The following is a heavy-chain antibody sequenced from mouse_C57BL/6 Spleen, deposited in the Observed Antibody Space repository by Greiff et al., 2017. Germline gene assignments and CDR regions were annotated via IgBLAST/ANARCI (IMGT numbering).Heavy chain of an antibody. CDR1: GYTFTSYW. CDR3: ARDSSGYVDY. Sequence: VQLQQSGAELVMPGASVKLSCKASGYTFTSYWMHWVKQRPGQGLEWIGEIDPYDSYTNYNQKFKGKSTLTVDKSSSTAYMQLSSLTSEDSAVYYCARDSSGYVDYWGQGTTLTVSS. V-gene: IGHV1-69*01. D-gene: IGHD3-2*02. CDR2: IDPYDSYT. J-gene: IGHJ2*01.